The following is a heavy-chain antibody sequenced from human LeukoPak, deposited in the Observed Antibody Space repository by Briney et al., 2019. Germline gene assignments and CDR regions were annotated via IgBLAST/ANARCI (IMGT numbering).Heavy chain of an antibody. D-gene: IGHD2-2*01. CDR2: IYYSGTP. CDR1: GGSISSSSYY. CDR3: ARVVPAAITAFDI. V-gene: IGHV4-39*07. J-gene: IGHJ3*02. Sequence: SETLSLTCTVSGGSISSSSYYWGWIRQPPGKGLEWIGIIYYSGTPHYTPYLQSRVTISVDTSKNQFSLKLSSVTAADTAVYYCARVVPAAITAFDIWGQGTMVTVSS.